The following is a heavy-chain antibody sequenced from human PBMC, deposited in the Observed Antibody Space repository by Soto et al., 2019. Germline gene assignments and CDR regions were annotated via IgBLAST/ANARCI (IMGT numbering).Heavy chain of an antibody. Sequence: QVQLVESGGGVVQPGRSLRLSCAASGFTFSSYGMHWVRQAPGKGLEWVAVISYDGSNKYYADSVKGRFTISRDNSKNPLYLQMNSLRAEDTAVYYCAKEADYGDYPPEYFQHWGQGTLVTVSS. J-gene: IGHJ1*01. D-gene: IGHD4-17*01. CDR1: GFTFSSYG. CDR2: ISYDGSNK. CDR3: AKEADYGDYPPEYFQH. V-gene: IGHV3-30*18.